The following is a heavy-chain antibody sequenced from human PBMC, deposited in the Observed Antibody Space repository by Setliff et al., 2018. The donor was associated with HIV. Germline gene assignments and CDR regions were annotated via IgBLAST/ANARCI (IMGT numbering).Heavy chain of an antibody. D-gene: IGHD3-16*01. Sequence: GSLRLSCAGSGFTFSNYYMSWVRQAPGKGLEWVADIKEDGSRKYYVDSVKGRFTISRDNAKTSVYLQMNSLRGEDTAVYYCARDFVVGHRYDYSRVEWGQGTLVTVSS. CDR3: ARDFVVGHRYDYSRVE. V-gene: IGHV3-7*03. CDR1: GFTFSNYY. CDR2: IKEDGSRK. J-gene: IGHJ4*02.